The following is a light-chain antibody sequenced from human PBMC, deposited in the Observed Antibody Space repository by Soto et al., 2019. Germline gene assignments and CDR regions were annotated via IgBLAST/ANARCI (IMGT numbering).Light chain of an antibody. CDR2: AAS. CDR3: QKYNSAPLT. J-gene: IGKJ4*01. Sequence: DIQMTQSPTSLSASVGDRVTITCRASQGISNHLAWYQQKPGTVPKLLIFAASTLQSGVPSRFSGSGSGTDFTLTISSLQTEDVATYYCQKYNSAPLTFGGGTKVEIK. CDR1: QGISNH. V-gene: IGKV1-27*01.